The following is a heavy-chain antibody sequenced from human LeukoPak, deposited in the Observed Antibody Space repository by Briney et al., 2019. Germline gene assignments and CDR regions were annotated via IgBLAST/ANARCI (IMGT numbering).Heavy chain of an antibody. Sequence: PSETLSLTCTVSGGSISSHYWSWIRQRPGKGLEWIGYIYYSGSTKFNPSLKSRVTISVDTSKNQFSLKLSSVTAADTAVYYCARGGGVTYYDSTGYLWYFDYWGQGTLITVSS. CDR3: ARGGGVTYYDSTGYLWYFDY. D-gene: IGHD3-22*01. J-gene: IGHJ4*02. V-gene: IGHV4-59*11. CDR2: IYYSGST. CDR1: GGSISSHY.